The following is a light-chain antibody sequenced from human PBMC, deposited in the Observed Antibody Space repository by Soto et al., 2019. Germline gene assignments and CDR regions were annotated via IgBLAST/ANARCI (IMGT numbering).Light chain of an antibody. V-gene: IGLV2-11*01. Sequence: QSVLTQPRSVSGSPGQSVSISCTGARSDVGGYDYVSWYQQHPDKAPKVIIYDVIKRPSGVPDRFSGSKSGNTASLTISGLKSDDEADYYCCSYAGSYSYVFGPGTKVTVL. CDR1: RSDVGGYDY. CDR2: DVI. CDR3: CSYAGSYSYV. J-gene: IGLJ1*01.